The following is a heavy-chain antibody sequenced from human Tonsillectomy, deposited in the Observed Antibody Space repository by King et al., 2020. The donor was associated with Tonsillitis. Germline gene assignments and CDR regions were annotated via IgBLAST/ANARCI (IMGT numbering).Heavy chain of an antibody. CDR1: GFTFSSYA. D-gene: IGHD3-10*01. Sequence: VQLVESGGGVVQPGRSLRLSCAASGFTFSSYAMHWVRQAPGKGLEGVAVISYDGSNKYYADSVKGRFTISRDNSKNTLYLQMNSLRAEDTAVYYCARPLFGAESFSDYWGQGTLVTVSS. CDR3: ARPLFGAESFSDY. CDR2: ISYDGSNK. V-gene: IGHV3-30-3*01. J-gene: IGHJ4*02.